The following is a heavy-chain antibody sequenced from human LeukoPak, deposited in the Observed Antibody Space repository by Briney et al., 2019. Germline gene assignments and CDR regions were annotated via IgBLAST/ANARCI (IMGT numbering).Heavy chain of an antibody. CDR3: AKVSVTLDY. D-gene: IGHD4-11*01. CDR1: GFTFSSYG. J-gene: IGHJ4*02. CDR2: IRYDGSIK. Sequence: GGSLRLSCAASGFTFSSYGMHWVRQAPGKGLEWVAFIRYDGSIKYYADSVKGRFTISRDNSKNTLYLQMNSLRAEDTAVCYCAKVSVTLDYWGQGTLVTVSS. V-gene: IGHV3-30*02.